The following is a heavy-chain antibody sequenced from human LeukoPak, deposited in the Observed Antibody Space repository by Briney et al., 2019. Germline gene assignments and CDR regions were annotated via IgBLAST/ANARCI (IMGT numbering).Heavy chain of an antibody. V-gene: IGHV5-51*01. D-gene: IGHD6-19*01. Sequence: LGESLKISCKGSGYNFISYWIGWVRQMPGKGLEWMGIIYPGNSDTTYSPSFQGQVTISADTSISTVYLQWSSLKASDTAMYYCARSYRSGWLIGFWGQGTLVTVSS. CDR1: GYNFISYW. CDR3: ARSYRSGWLIGF. CDR2: IYPGNSDT. J-gene: IGHJ4*02.